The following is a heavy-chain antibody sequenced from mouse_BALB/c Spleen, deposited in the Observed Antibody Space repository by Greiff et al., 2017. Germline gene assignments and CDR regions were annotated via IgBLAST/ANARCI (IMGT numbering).Heavy chain of an antibody. J-gene: IGHJ4*01. CDR2: ISSGGSYT. CDR1: GFTFSSYG. D-gene: IGHD2-4*01. CDR3: ARHDWETHYYAMDY. V-gene: IGHV5-6*01. Sequence: EVQRVESGGDLVKPGGSLKLSCAASGFTFSSYGMSWVRQTPDKRLEWVATISSGGSYTYYPDSVKGRFTISRDNAKNTLYLQMSSLKSEDTAMYYCARHDWETHYYAMDYWGQGTSVTVSS.